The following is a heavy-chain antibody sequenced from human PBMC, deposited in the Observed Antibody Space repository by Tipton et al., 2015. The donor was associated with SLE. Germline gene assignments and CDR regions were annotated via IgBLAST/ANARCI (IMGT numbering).Heavy chain of an antibody. Sequence: TLSLTCTVSGDSIRSYYWSWIRRPPGKGLEWIGYIYYSGSTNYKPSLKGRVTISVDTSKNQFSLKLSSVTAADTAVYYCARAEGSWDAFDIWGQGTMVTVSS. CDR1: GDSIRSYY. D-gene: IGHD2-15*01. J-gene: IGHJ3*02. CDR3: ARAEGSWDAFDI. CDR2: IYYSGST. V-gene: IGHV4-59*01.